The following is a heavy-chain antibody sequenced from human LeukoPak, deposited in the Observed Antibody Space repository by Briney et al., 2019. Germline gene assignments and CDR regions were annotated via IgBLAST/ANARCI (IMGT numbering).Heavy chain of an antibody. CDR3: AREMEMATARFDF. Sequence: GGSLRLSCAASGFTFSNYTINWVRQAPGKGLEWVSSISRSGYIFYGDSVRGRSTISRDNGKNSVYLQMSSLRPGDTAVYYCAREMEMATARFDFWGQGTLVTVSS. J-gene: IGHJ4*02. CDR1: GFTFSNYT. V-gene: IGHV3-21*01. D-gene: IGHD5-24*01. CDR2: ISRSGYI.